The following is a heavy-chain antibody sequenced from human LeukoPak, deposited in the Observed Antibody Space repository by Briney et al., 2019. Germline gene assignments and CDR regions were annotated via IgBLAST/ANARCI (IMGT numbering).Heavy chain of an antibody. Sequence: SETLSLTCTVSGYSISSGYYWGWIRQPPGKGLEWIGSIHHGGTTYYNPSLKSRVTISVDTSKNQFSLKLSSVTAADTAVYYCARARTGWGVTRYYFHYWGQGTLVTVSS. CDR2: IHHGGTT. CDR1: GYSISSGYY. D-gene: IGHD3-10*01. V-gene: IGHV4-38-2*02. J-gene: IGHJ4*02. CDR3: ARARTGWGVTRYYFHY.